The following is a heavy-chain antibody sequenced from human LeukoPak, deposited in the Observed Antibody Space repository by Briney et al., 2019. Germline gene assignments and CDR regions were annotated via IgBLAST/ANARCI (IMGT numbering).Heavy chain of an antibody. CDR3: ARGGTAMSNFDY. CDR2: ISYDGSNK. CDR1: GFTFSSYG. J-gene: IGHJ4*02. D-gene: IGHD5-18*01. Sequence: GRSLRLSCAASGFTFSSYGMHWVRQAPGKGLEWVAVISYDGSNKYYADSVKGRFTISRDNSKNTLYLQMNSLRAEDTAVYYCARGGTAMSNFDYWGQGTLVTVSS. V-gene: IGHV3-30*06.